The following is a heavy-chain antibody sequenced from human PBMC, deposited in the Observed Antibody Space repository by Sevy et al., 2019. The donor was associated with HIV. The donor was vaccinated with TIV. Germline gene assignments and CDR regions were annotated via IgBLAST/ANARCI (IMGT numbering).Heavy chain of an antibody. J-gene: IGHJ4*02. CDR3: ARVIYPSSFSSSCYPDY. Sequence: ASVKVSCKATGYTFSGHYIHWVRQAPGQGLEWMGWINPNSGGTNYAQKFQGRVTMTRDTSISTAYLGLSSLRSDDTAVYYCARVIYPSSFSSSCYPDYWGQGTLVTVSS. D-gene: IGHD6-13*01. CDR1: GYTFSGHY. V-gene: IGHV1-2*02. CDR2: INPNSGGT.